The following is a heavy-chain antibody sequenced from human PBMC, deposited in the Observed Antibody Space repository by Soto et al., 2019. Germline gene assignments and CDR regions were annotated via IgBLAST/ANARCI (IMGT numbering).Heavy chain of an antibody. CDR2: IIPIFGTA. Sequence: SVKVSCKASGGTFSSYAISWVRQAPGQGLEWMGGIIPIFGTANYAQKFQGRVTITADESTSTAYMELSSLRSEDTAVYYCARERPNEDYGGNSDYYYYGMDVWGQGTTVTVSS. J-gene: IGHJ6*02. V-gene: IGHV1-69*13. D-gene: IGHD4-17*01. CDR1: GGTFSSYA. CDR3: ARERPNEDYGGNSDYYYYGMDV.